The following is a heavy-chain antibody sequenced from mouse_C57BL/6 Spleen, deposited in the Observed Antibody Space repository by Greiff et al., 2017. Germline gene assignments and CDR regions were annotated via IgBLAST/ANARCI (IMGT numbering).Heavy chain of an antibody. CDR2: ISYDGSN. CDR3: ARTYYGNYVYFDY. V-gene: IGHV3-6*01. D-gene: IGHD2-10*01. CDR1: GYSITSGYY. Sequence: EVKLVESGPGLVKPSQSLSLTCSVTGYSITSGYYWNWIRQFPGNKLEWMGYISYDGSNNYNPSLKNRISITRDTSKNQFFLKLNSVTTEDTATYYCARTYYGNYVYFDYWGQGTTLTVSS. J-gene: IGHJ2*01.